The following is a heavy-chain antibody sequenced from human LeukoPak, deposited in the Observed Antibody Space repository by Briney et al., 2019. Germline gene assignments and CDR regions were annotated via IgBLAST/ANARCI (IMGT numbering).Heavy chain of an antibody. J-gene: IGHJ6*03. CDR1: GFTFDDYA. Sequence: GGSLRLSCAASGFTFDDYAMHWVRQAPGKGLEWVSGISWNSGSIGYADSVKGRFTISRDNAKNSLYLQMNSLRAEDTALYYCAKAILPGYYYYMDVWGKGTTATVSS. CDR2: ISWNSGSI. CDR3: AKAILPGYYYYMDV. D-gene: IGHD1-14*01. V-gene: IGHV3-9*01.